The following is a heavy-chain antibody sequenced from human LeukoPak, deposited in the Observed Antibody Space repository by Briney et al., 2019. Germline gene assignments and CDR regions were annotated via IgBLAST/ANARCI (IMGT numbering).Heavy chain of an antibody. CDR2: IYYSGST. V-gene: IGHV4-59*01. D-gene: IGHD1-1*01. J-gene: IGHJ3*02. Sequence: PSETLSLTCAVSGGSISSYYWSWIRQPPGKGLEWIGYIYYSGSTNYNPSLKSRVTISVDTSKNQFSLKLSSVTAADTAVYYCAIWKGAFDIWGQGTMITVSS. CDR3: AIWKGAFDI. CDR1: GGSISSYY.